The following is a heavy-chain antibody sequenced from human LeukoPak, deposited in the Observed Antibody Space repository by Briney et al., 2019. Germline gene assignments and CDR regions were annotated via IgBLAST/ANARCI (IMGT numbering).Heavy chain of an antibody. CDR3: ARARGPIAARRGDAFDI. CDR1: GFTFSSDA. CDR2: ISYDGSNK. V-gene: IGHV3-30-3*01. D-gene: IGHD6-6*01. Sequence: GRSLRLSCAASGFTFSSDAMHWVRQAPGKGLEWVAVISYDGSNKYYADSVKGRFTISRDNSKNTLYLQMNSLRAEDTAVYYCARARGPIAARRGDAFDIWGQGTMVTVSS. J-gene: IGHJ3*02.